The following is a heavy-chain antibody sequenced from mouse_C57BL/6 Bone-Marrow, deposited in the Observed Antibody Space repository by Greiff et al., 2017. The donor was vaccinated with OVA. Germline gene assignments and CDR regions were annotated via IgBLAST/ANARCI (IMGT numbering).Heavy chain of an antibody. D-gene: IGHD2-4*01. J-gene: IGHJ2*01. CDR1: GISITTGNYR. CDR3: ARESYDYDLYYCDY. V-gene: IGHV3-5*01. Sequence: ESGPGLVKPSQTVFLTCTVTGISITTGNYRWSWIRQFPGNKLEWIGYIYYSGTITYNPSLTSRTTITRDTPKNQFFLEMNSLTAEDTATYYCARESYDYDLYYCDYWGQGTTLTVSS. CDR2: IYYSGTI.